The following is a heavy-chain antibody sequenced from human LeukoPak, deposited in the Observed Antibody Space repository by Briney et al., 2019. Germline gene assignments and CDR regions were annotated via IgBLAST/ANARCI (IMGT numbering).Heavy chain of an antibody. J-gene: IGHJ4*02. D-gene: IGHD6-19*01. Sequence: PSETLSFTCAVSGYSISSGYYWGWVRQPPGKGLEWIGRIYHSGSSYYNPSLKSRVTISVDTSKNQFTMQLSSVTAADTAVYYCARAMYSSGWYIFDYWGQGTLVTVSS. CDR3: ARAMYSSGWYIFDY. CDR1: GYSISSGYY. CDR2: IYHSGSS. V-gene: IGHV4-38-2*01.